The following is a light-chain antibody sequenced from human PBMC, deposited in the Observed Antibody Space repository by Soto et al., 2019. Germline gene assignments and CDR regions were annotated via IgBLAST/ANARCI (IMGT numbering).Light chain of an antibody. CDR3: SSYTTSITVV. V-gene: IGLV2-14*01. Sequence: QSALTQPASVSGSPGQSVTISCTGTSSDIGGYNYVSWYQQHPGQAPKLMIYDVNNRPSGVSNRFSGSKSGNTASLTISGLQAEDEADYYCSSYTTSITVVFGGGNQLTVL. CDR2: DVN. CDR1: SSDIGGYNY. J-gene: IGLJ2*01.